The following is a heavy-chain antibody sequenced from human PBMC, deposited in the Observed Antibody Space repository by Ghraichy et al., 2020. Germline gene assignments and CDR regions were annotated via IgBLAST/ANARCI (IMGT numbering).Heavy chain of an antibody. CDR1: GFTFGDYA. Sequence: GGSLRLSCTASGFTFGDYAMSWFRQAPGKGLEWVGFIRSKAYGGTTEYAASVKGRFTISRDDSKSIAYLQMNSLKNEDTAVYYCTRDYYDSSGYYLPMYWYFDLWGRGTLVTVSS. D-gene: IGHD3-22*01. CDR3: TRDYYDSSGYYLPMYWYFDL. CDR2: IRSKAYGGTT. V-gene: IGHV3-49*03. J-gene: IGHJ2*01.